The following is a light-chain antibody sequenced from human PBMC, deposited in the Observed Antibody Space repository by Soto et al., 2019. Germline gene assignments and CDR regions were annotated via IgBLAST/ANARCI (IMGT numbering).Light chain of an antibody. J-gene: IGLJ1*01. CDR2: GGT. CDR1: RSNIGRST. CDR3: QSYDSTLSARYV. V-gene: IGLV1-40*01. Sequence: QSVLTQPPSTSGTPGQRVTISCSGSRSNIGRSTVNWYQQRPGTAPKLLIVGGTIRPSGVPDRFSASTSGTSASLAITGLQAEDEGDYYCQSYDSTLSARYVFGTGTKLTVL.